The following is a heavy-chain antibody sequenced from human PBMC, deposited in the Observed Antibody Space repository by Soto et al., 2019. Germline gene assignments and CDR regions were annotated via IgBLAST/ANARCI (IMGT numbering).Heavy chain of an antibody. Sequence: ITLKESGPTLVKPTQTLTLTCTFSGFSLTTQGVHVGWIRQPPGKALEWLALIYWDDNAVYSPSLKNRLTITKDTSKSQVVLTLATVDPVDTATYYCVYRDFGDYFFQFWGQGILVNVSS. V-gene: IGHV2-5*02. D-gene: IGHD4-17*01. CDR2: IYWDDNA. CDR3: VYRDFGDYFFQF. J-gene: IGHJ4*02. CDR1: GFSLTTQGVH.